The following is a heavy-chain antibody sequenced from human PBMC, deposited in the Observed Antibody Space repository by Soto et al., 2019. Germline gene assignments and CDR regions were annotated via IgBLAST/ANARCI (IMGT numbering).Heavy chain of an antibody. D-gene: IGHD1-26*01. CDR1: GFIFSNYN. V-gene: IGHV3-21*01. CDR2: ISSGNSYI. Sequence: EVQLVESGGGLVKPGESLRLSCAASGFIFSNYNMIWVRQTPGKGLEWVSSISSGNSYIYYADSVKGRFTISRDNAKHSLYLQMNSLRAEDTVVYYCTRDGSAFDVWGQGTMVTVSS. CDR3: TRDGSAFDV. J-gene: IGHJ3*01.